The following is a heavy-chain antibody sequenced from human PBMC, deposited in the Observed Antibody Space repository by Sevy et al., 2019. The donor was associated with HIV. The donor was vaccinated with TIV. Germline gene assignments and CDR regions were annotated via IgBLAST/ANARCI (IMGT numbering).Heavy chain of an antibody. CDR3: ARDSYGSGSYNFHYYYYYGMDV. CDR1: GFTFSSYS. CDR2: ISSSSSTI. Sequence: GGYLRLSCAASGFTFSSYSMNWVRQAPGKGLEWVSYISSSSSTIYYADSVKGRFTISRDNAKNSLYLQMNSLRDEDTAVYYCARDSYGSGSYNFHYYYYYGMDVWGQGTTVTVSS. J-gene: IGHJ6*02. V-gene: IGHV3-48*02. D-gene: IGHD3-10*01.